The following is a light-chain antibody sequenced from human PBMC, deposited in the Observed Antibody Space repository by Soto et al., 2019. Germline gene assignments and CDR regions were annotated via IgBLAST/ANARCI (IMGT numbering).Light chain of an antibody. Sequence: EIVLTQSPATLSAFPCDRVTLSCGASQSLNTRLACYQHKPGQAPRLLIYLTSNRAAGVPSRFSAWGSETDFTLTISDVQPEDFAVYYCHQRQSWPRTFGQGTKVDIK. CDR1: QSLNTR. CDR3: HQRQSWPRT. J-gene: IGKJ1*01. V-gene: IGKV3-11*01. CDR2: LTS.